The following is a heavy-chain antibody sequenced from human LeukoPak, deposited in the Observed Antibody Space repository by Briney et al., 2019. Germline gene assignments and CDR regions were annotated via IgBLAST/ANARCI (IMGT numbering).Heavy chain of an antibody. J-gene: IGHJ1*01. V-gene: IGHV3-30-3*02. Sequence: GGSLRLSCAASGFTFSSYAMPWVRQAPGKGLEWVAVISYDGSNKYYADSVKGRFTISRDNSKNTLYLQMNSLRAEDTAVYYCAKPPKQQLDAEYFQHWGQGTLVTVSS. CDR1: GFTFSSYA. D-gene: IGHD6-13*01. CDR2: ISYDGSNK. CDR3: AKPPKQQLDAEYFQH.